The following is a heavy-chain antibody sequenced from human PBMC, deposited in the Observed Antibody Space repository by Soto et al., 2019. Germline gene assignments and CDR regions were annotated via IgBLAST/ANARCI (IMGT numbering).Heavy chain of an antibody. CDR3: ARDDDYEANGLDY. D-gene: IGHD4-17*01. Sequence: PGGSLRLSCFGSGFTFSRYGMHWLRQAPGEGLEWMAVIVNDGSDRDYAASVAGRFTISRDNSKNTLYLQMDNLGVDDTAMYYCARDDDYEANGLDYWGQGTLVTVPQ. J-gene: IGHJ4*02. V-gene: IGHV3-33*01. CDR1: GFTFSRYG. CDR2: IVNDGSDR.